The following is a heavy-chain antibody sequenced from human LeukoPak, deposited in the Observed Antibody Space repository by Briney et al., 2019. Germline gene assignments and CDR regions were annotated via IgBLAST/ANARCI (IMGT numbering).Heavy chain of an antibody. CDR3: ATTGSIASPIYYYYGMDV. CDR2: IIPILGIA. Sequence: SVTVTSTASVGTFTIYTIRWVRHAPGQGLAWMGRIIPILGIAKYAPNLQGRVTITADKSTSTAYMELSSLRSEDTAVYYCATTGSIASPIYYYYGMDVWGQGTTVTVSS. CDR1: VGTFTIYT. J-gene: IGHJ6*02. D-gene: IGHD6-6*01. V-gene: IGHV1-69*02.